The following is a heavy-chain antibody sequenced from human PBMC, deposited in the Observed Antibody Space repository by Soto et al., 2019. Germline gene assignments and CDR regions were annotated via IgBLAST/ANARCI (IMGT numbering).Heavy chain of an antibody. V-gene: IGHV1-2*02. CDR1: GYPFTGYY. D-gene: IGHD3-22*01. CDR3: TRRPMWRPQIVQDYGMDV. J-gene: IGHJ6*02. CDR2: VNPNNGDT. Sequence: ASVKVSCKASGYPFTGYYIHWVRQAPGEGPEWMGWVNPNNGDTHYVQKFQGRVTMTGDTSISTAYMELTKLASDDTALYYCTRRPMWRPQIVQDYGMDVWGQGTTVTVSS.